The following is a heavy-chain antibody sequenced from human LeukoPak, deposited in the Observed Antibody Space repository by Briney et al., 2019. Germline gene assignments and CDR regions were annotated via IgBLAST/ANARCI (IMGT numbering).Heavy chain of an antibody. CDR1: GFTFSTYA. CDR3: AKDRTAVSGFNWFDH. Sequence: GGSLRLSCAASGFTFSTYAVSWVRQAPGKGLEWISSINPTGGSTNYADSVKGRFTISSDNSNNVLYLHMNSLRAEDTARYFCAKDRTAVSGFNWFDHWGQGTLLIVSS. CDR2: INPTGGST. J-gene: IGHJ5*02. D-gene: IGHD5/OR15-5a*01. V-gene: IGHV3-23*01.